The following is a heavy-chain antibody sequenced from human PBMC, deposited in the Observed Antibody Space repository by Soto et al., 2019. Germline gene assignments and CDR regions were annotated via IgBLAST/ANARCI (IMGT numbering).Heavy chain of an antibody. CDR3: ARGGAYYYDSSGYLNWFDP. CDR1: GGTFSSYA. D-gene: IGHD3-22*01. J-gene: IGHJ5*02. CDR2: IIPIFGTA. Sequence: ASVKVSCKASGGTFSSYAISWVRQAPGQGLEWMGGIIPIFGTANYAQKFQGRVTITADESTSTAYMELSSLRSEDTAVYYCARGGAYYYDSSGYLNWFDPWGQGTLVTVSS. V-gene: IGHV1-69*13.